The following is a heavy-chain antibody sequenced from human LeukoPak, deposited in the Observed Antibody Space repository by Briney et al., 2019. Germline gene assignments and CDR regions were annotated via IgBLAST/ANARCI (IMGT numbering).Heavy chain of an antibody. CDR3: ARAIVVVPAAIFGYFDY. Sequence: SETLSLTCTVSGYSISSGYYWGWIRQPPGKGLEWIGSIYHSGSTYYNPSLKSRVTISVDASKNQFSLKLSSVTAADTAVYYCARAIVVVPAAIFGYFDYWGQGTLVTVSS. CDR2: IYHSGST. V-gene: IGHV4-38-2*02. D-gene: IGHD2-2*01. CDR1: GYSISSGYY. J-gene: IGHJ4*02.